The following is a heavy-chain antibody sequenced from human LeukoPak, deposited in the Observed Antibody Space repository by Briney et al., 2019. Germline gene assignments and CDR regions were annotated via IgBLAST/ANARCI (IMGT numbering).Heavy chain of an antibody. J-gene: IGHJ4*02. D-gene: IGHD5-18*01. V-gene: IGHV4-38-2*02. CDR2: IYHSGST. CDR3: ARATPPDTAMNDPYFDY. Sequence: SETLSLTCTVSGYSISSGYYWGRIRQPPGKGLEWIGSIYHSGSTYYNPSLKSRVTISVDTSKNQFSLKLSSVTAADTAVYYCARATPPDTAMNDPYFDYWGQGTLVTVSS. CDR1: GYSISSGYY.